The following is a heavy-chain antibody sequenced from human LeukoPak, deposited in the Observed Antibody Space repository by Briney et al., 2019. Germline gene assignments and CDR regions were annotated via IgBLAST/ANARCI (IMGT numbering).Heavy chain of an antibody. CDR1: GFTFNNHD. D-gene: IGHD3-22*01. CDR3: ARDISSGYYDAFDI. Sequence: GGSLRLSCAASGFTFNNHDMHWVRQAPGKGLEWVAGISYDGRNKYYADSVKGRFTISRDNSKNTLNLQMNSLRAEDTAVYYCARDISSGYYDAFDIWGQGTMVTVSS. V-gene: IGHV3-30*03. CDR2: ISYDGRNK. J-gene: IGHJ3*02.